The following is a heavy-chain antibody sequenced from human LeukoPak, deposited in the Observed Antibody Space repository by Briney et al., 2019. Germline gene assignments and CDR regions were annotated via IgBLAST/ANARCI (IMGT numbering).Heavy chain of an antibody. D-gene: IGHD6-25*01. CDR3: ARAGGVKTAALDLDY. J-gene: IGHJ4*02. CDR1: GGSISDYS. CDR2: IYYSGSA. V-gene: IGHV4-59*01. Sequence: SETLSLTCTVSGGSISDYSWSWIRQPPGKGLEWIGNIYYSGSANHNPSLKSRDTISRDTSKNQFSLKLTSVTTADTAVYYCARAGGVKTAALDLDYWGQGTLVTVSS.